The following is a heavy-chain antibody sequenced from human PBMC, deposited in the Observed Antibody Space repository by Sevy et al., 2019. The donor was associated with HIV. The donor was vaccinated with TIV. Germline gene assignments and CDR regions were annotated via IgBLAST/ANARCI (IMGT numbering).Heavy chain of an antibody. D-gene: IGHD3-3*01. V-gene: IGHV4-34*12. J-gene: IGHJ6*02. Sequence: SETLSLTCAVYGGSFSGYYWSWIRQPPGKGLEWIGEIIHSGSTNYNPSLKSRVTISVDTSKNQFSLKLSSVTAADTAVHYSARARITIFGVVIRVYYYYGMDVWGQGTTVTVSS. CDR2: IIHSGST. CDR3: ARARITIFGVVIRVYYYYGMDV. CDR1: GGSFSGYY.